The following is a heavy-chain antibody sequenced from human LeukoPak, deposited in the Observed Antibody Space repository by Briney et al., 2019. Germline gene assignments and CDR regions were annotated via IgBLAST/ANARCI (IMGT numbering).Heavy chain of an antibody. D-gene: IGHD6-13*01. CDR1: GGTFSSYA. CDR2: IIPIFGTA. J-gene: IGHJ4*02. CDR3: ARVLLDSSSWYSHFDY. Sequence: SVKVSCKASGGTFSSYAISWVRQAPGQGLEWMGGIIPIFGTANYAQKFQGRVTITADESTSTAYMELSSLRFEDTAVYYCARVLLDSSSWYSHFDYWGQGTLVTVSS. V-gene: IGHV1-69*13.